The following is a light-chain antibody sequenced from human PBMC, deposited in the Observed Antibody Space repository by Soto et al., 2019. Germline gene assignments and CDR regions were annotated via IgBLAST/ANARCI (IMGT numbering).Light chain of an antibody. J-gene: IGLJ1*01. V-gene: IGLV1-51*01. CDR3: GSWDSSLSAEV. CDR1: SSNIGGNS. Sequence: SVLTQPPSVSAAPGQKVTISCSGSSSNIGGNSVSWYQQLPGTAPKLLIYDDNKRPSGIPDRFSGSKSGTSATLGITGFQTGDEADYYCGSWDSSLSAEVFGTGTKGTVL. CDR2: DDN.